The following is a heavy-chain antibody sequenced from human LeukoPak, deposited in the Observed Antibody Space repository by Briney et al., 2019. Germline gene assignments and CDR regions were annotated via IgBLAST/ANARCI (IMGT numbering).Heavy chain of an antibody. CDR3: ARGGPEDAFDI. D-gene: IGHD1-14*01. J-gene: IGHJ3*02. CDR2: MYSGGST. CDR1: GFTVISEY. V-gene: IGHV3-66*01. Sequence: PGGSLRLSCVASGFTVISEYMSWVRQAPGKGLEWVSVMYSGGSTYYADSVKDRFIISRDSSRNTLYLQMNSLRAEDTAVYYCARGGPEDAFDIWGQGTLVTVSS.